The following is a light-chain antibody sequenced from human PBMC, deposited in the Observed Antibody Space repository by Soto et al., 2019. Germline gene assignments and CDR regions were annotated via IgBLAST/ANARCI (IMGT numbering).Light chain of an antibody. J-gene: IGLJ3*02. CDR2: ASS. V-gene: IGLV2-14*01. Sequence: QSALTQPASVSGSPGQSITISCTGTSSDVGGYNYVSWYQHHAGKAPRLMIYASSNRPSGVSHRFSGSRSGNTASLTISGLQAEDEADYYCSSYAGSSWVFGGGTKLTVL. CDR1: SSDVGGYNY. CDR3: SSYAGSSWV.